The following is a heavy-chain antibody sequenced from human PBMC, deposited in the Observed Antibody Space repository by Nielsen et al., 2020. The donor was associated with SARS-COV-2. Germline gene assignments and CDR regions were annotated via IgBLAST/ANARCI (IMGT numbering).Heavy chain of an antibody. V-gene: IGHV3-30*18. CDR2: ISYDGSNK. CDR3: AKELGTGGSYYDIHDY. CDR1: GFTFSSYG. Sequence: GESLKISCAASGFTFSSYGMHWVRQAPGKGLEWVAVISYDGSNKYYADSVKGRFTISGDNSKNTLYLQMNSLRAEDTAVYYCAKELGTGGSYYDIHDYWGQGTLVTVSS. J-gene: IGHJ4*02. D-gene: IGHD1-26*01.